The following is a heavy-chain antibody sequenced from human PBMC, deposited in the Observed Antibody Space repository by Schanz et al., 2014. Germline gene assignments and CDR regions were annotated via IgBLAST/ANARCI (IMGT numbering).Heavy chain of an antibody. J-gene: IGHJ4*02. V-gene: IGHV1-8*01. Sequence: VQLEQSGAEVKKPGSSVKVSCKASGGTFSSFGINWVRQAPGQGLEWMGWMNPNSGNTGYAQKFQGRVTMTRNTSISTAYMELSSLRSEDTAVYYCARGRGFYDYWGQGTLVTVSS. CDR1: GGTFSSFG. D-gene: IGHD3-10*01. CDR3: ARGRGFYDY. CDR2: MNPNSGNT.